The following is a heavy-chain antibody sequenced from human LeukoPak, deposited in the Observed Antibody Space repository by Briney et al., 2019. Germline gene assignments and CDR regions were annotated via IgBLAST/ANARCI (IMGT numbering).Heavy chain of an antibody. CDR1: GFTFSSYA. V-gene: IGHV3-23*01. J-gene: IGHJ6*02. CDR2: ISGSGGST. CDR3: ARPYCSGGSCYLYYGMDV. Sequence: GGSLRLSCAASGFTFSSYAMSWVRQAPGKGLEWVSAISGSGGSTYYADSVKGRFTISRDNSKNTLYLQMDSLRAEDTAVYYCARPYCSGGSCYLYYGMDVWGPGTTVTVSS. D-gene: IGHD2-15*01.